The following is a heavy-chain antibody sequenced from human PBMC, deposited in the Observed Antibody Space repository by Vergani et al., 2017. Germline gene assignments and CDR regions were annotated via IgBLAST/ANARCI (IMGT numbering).Heavy chain of an antibody. Sequence: EVQLVQSGAEVKKPGESLKISCKTSGYNFTSYWIGWVRQMPGKGLEWMGIIYPDDSDTRYSPSFQGQVTISVDKSISTAYLQWSSLKASDTAMYYCARPYYYDSSGGTFYFDYWGQGTLVTVSS. CDR3: ARPYYYDSSGGTFYFDY. J-gene: IGHJ4*02. CDR2: IYPDDSDT. CDR1: GYNFTSYW. V-gene: IGHV5-51*03. D-gene: IGHD3-22*01.